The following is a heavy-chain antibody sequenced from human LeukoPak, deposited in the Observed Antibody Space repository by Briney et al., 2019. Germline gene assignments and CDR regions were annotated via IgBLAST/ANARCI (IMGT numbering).Heavy chain of an antibody. CDR1: GGSIISSDYY. CDR3: ARMIRTSIFDP. J-gene: IGHJ5*02. V-gene: IGHV4-39*07. D-gene: IGHD3-16*01. CDR2: IFYSGSA. Sequence: SETLSLTCTVSGGSIISSDYYWVWIRQPPGRGLEWIGSIFYSGSAYYNPSLKSRVTTSVDTSKNQSSLKLSSVTAADTALYYCARMIRTSIFDPWGQGTLVTASS.